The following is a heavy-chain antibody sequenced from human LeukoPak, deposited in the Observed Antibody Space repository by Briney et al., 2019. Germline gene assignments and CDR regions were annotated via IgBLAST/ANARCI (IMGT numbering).Heavy chain of an antibody. J-gene: IGHJ4*02. V-gene: IGHV3-48*01. D-gene: IGHD1-1*01. CDR3: ARDHNYAFDN. Sequence: PGGSLRLSCTASGFPFIEYSMHWVRQAPGKGLEWISYIGIDSGNTKYADSVRGRFTNSADKAKNSLYLQMNSLRVEDTAVYYCARDHNYAFDNWGQGTLVSVAS. CDR2: IGIDSGNT. CDR1: GFPFIEYS.